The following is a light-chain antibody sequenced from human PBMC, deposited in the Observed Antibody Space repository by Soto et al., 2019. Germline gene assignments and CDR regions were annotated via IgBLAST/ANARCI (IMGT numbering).Light chain of an antibody. Sequence: ETVLTQSPGTLSLSPGERATLSCRASQSVGGSLAWYQQRPGQAPRLLVYGASNRATGIPDRFSGSGSGTDFTLTISRLEPEDFAVYYCQQYTTSSWTFGQGTKGDIK. CDR2: GAS. CDR1: QSVGGS. J-gene: IGKJ1*01. V-gene: IGKV3-20*01. CDR3: QQYTTSSWT.